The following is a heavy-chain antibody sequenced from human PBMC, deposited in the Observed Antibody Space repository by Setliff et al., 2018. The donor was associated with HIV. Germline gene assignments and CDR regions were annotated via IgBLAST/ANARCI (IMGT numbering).Heavy chain of an antibody. J-gene: IGHJ6*03. CDR3: ARCYYNLWSGYPLYYMDV. V-gene: IGHV4-4*08. CDR1: GGSISSHY. D-gene: IGHD3-3*01. CDR2: IYTSGST. Sequence: LSLTYTVSGGSISSHYWSWIRQPPGKGLEWIGHIYTSGSTNYNPSLKSRVTMSVGTSKTQFSLKLSSVTAADTAVYYCARCYYNLWSGYPLYYMDVWGKGTTVTVSS.